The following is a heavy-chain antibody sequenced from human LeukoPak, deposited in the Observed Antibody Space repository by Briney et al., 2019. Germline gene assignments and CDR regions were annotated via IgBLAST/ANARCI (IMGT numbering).Heavy chain of an antibody. Sequence: GGSLRLSCAASGFTFSNAWMNWVRQAPGKGLEWVGRIKSKDDGETTDYAAPVKGRFTISRDDSKNTLYLQMNSLKTEDTAVYDCTTDNVWFGERFDYWGQGTLVTVSS. CDR3: TTDNVWFGERFDY. D-gene: IGHD3-10*01. CDR2: IKSKDDGETT. V-gene: IGHV3-15*01. CDR1: GFTFSNAW. J-gene: IGHJ4*02.